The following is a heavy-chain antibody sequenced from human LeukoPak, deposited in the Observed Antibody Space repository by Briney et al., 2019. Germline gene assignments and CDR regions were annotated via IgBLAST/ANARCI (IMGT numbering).Heavy chain of an antibody. CDR2: MNPNSGNT. Sequence: ASVKVSCKVSGYTLTELSMHWVRQAPGKGLEWMGWMNPNSGNTGYAQNFQGRITITRNTSISTAYMELSSLRSEDTAVYYCTRETSSRYFDYWGQGTLVTVSS. CDR3: TRETSSRYFDY. J-gene: IGHJ4*02. CDR1: GYTLTELS. V-gene: IGHV1-8*03.